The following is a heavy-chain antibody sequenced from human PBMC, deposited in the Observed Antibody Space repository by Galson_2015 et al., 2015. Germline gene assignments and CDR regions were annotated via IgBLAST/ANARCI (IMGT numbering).Heavy chain of an antibody. CDR1: GYSFTSYW. D-gene: IGHD1-26*01. CDR3: ARRGIVGATPSLMIHDAVDI. J-gene: IGHJ3*02. CDR2: IYPGDSDT. V-gene: IGHV5-51*01. Sequence: QSGAEVKKPGESLKISCKGSGYSFTSYWIGWVRQMPGIGLEWMGIIYPGDSDTRYSPSFQGQVTISADKSISTTYLQWSSLKASDTAMYYCARRGIVGATPSLMIHDAVDIWGQGTMVTVSS.